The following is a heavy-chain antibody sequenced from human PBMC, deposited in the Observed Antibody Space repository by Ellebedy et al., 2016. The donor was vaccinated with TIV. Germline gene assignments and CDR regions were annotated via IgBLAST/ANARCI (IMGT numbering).Heavy chain of an antibody. D-gene: IGHD5-12*01. V-gene: IGHV2-5*02. CDR3: AQAAFSGCFDY. J-gene: IGHJ4*02. CDR2: IYWDDEK. Sequence: SGPTLVKPTQTLTLTCTFSGFSLSTTGVGVGWIRQPPGKALEWLALIYWDDEKHYRHSLKNRLTITKDTSKDQVVLTMTNMDPVDTATYYCAQAAFSGCFDYWGQGTLVTVSS. CDR1: GFSLSTTGVG.